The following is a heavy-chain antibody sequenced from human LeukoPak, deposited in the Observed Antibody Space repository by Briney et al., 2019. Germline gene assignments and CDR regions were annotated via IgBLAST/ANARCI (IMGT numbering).Heavy chain of an antibody. CDR3: AKLTVDTPIVGSFFDF. Sequence: GGSLTLSCAPSGFTFSNHAMSWVRQAPGKGLEWVSVISGSGGWTYYADSVKGRFTISRDSSKNTLSLQMNSLRAGDTAVYYCAKLTVDTPIVGSFFDFSRQGTLVTVSS. D-gene: IGHD5-18*01. CDR2: ISGSGGWT. J-gene: IGHJ4*02. V-gene: IGHV3-23*01. CDR1: GFTFSNHA.